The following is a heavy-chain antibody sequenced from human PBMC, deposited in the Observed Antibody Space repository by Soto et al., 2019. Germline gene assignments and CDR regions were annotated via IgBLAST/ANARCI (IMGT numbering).Heavy chain of an antibody. Sequence: PGGSLRLSCAASGFTFSSYAMSWVRQAPGKGLEWVSAISGSGGSTYYADSVKGRFTISRDNSKNTMYLQMNSLRAEDTAVYYCAKDLNDAGQWLVLGQATFDYWGQGTLVTVSS. CDR2: ISGSGGST. D-gene: IGHD6-19*01. J-gene: IGHJ4*02. V-gene: IGHV3-23*01. CDR3: AKDLNDAGQWLVLGQATFDY. CDR1: GFTFSSYA.